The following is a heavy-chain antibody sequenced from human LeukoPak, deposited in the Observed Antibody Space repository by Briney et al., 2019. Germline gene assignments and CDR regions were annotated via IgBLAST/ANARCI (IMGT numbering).Heavy chain of an antibody. J-gene: IGHJ4*02. CDR1: GGSISTYY. D-gene: IGHD4-17*01. V-gene: IGHV4-59*01. Sequence: SETLSLTCTVSGGSISTYYWSWIRQPPGKGLEWIGYIYYSGSTNYNPSLMTRVTISIDTSKNQFSLNLSSVTAADTAMYYCARSAYGDHFDYWGQGTLVTVSS. CDR3: ARSAYGDHFDY. CDR2: IYYSGST.